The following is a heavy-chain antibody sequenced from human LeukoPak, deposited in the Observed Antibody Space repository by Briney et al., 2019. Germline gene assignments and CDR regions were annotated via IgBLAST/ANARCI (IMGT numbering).Heavy chain of an antibody. J-gene: IGHJ3*02. Sequence: PGGSLRLCCAASGFTFSHYGMHWVRQAPGKGLEWVALIWDDGNKKSHADTVKGRFTISRDNSKNTLYLQMNSLRAEDTAVYYCARDFGTTVTTFGAVDIWGQGTKVIASS. CDR1: GFTFSHYG. CDR3: ARDFGTTVTTFGAVDI. V-gene: IGHV3-33*01. CDR2: IWDDGNKK. D-gene: IGHD4-17*01.